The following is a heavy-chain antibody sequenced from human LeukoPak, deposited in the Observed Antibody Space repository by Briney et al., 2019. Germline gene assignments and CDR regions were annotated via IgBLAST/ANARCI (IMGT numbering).Heavy chain of an antibody. J-gene: IGHJ4*02. D-gene: IGHD4-11*01. CDR1: GLTFSIYA. CDR3: ARTVRADY. V-gene: IGHV3-23*01. Sequence: GGSLRLSCAASGLTFSIYAMSWVRQAPGKGLEWVSVISGSDSNTYYADSVKGRFTISRDNSKNTVYLQMNSLSAEDTAVYYCARTVRADYWGQGTLVTVSS. CDR2: ISGSDSNT.